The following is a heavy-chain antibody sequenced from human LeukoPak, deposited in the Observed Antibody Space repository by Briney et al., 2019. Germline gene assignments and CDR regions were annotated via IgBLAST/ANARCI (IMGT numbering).Heavy chain of an antibody. D-gene: IGHD2-15*01. J-gene: IGHJ4*02. CDR2: MNPNSGNT. CDR1: GYTFTGYY. V-gene: IGHV1-8*02. Sequence: ASVKVSCKASGYTFTGYYMHWVRQAPGQGLEWMGWMNPNSGNTGYAQKFQGRVTMTRNTSISTAYMELSSLRSEDTAVYYCARVTTRCSGGSCYSFSYWGQGTLVTVSS. CDR3: ARVTTRCSGGSCYSFSY.